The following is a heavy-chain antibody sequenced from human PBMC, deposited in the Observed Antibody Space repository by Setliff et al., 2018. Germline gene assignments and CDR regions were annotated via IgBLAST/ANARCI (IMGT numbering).Heavy chain of an antibody. CDR1: GYTFSTYG. V-gene: IGHV1-18*01. J-gene: IGHJ3*01. CDR3: ARFGGSCSSSSCYASDL. CDR2: IITNTGKT. D-gene: IGHD2-2*01. Sequence: ASVKVSCKASGYTFSTYGLHWVRQAPGQGPGWMGMIITNTGKTSYAQKFQGRVTMTTDTSTGTGYMELRSPRSDDTAVYFCARFGGSCSSSSCYASDLWGQGTMVTVSS.